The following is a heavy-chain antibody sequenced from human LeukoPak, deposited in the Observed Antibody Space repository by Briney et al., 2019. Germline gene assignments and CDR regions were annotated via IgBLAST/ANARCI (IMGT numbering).Heavy chain of an antibody. V-gene: IGHV3-7*01. CDR1: GFTFSSYW. D-gene: IGHD3-10*01. CDR2: IKQDGSEK. Sequence: GGSLRLSCAASGFTFSSYWMSWVRQAPGKGLEWVANIKQDGSEKYYVDSVKGRFTISRDNAKNSLYLQMNSLRAEDTAVYYCARQEDVRVNAPRGMTIASPWFDPWGQGSLVTVSS. CDR3: ARQEDVRVNAPRGMTIASPWFDP. J-gene: IGHJ5*02.